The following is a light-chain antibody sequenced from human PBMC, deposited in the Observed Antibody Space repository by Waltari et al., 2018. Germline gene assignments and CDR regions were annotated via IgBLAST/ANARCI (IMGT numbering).Light chain of an antibody. CDR2: DVT. Sequence: QSALTQPASVSGSPGQSITISRTGTSSDAGGYNYAPWSQQHPAKAPKLTIYDVTTRASGVSSRFTGSKSGNTASLTISGLQTDDEADYYCSSYRKSSTAGGVFGTGTKVTVL. V-gene: IGLV2-14*03. CDR1: SSDAGGYNY. CDR3: SSYRKSSTAGGV. J-gene: IGLJ1*01.